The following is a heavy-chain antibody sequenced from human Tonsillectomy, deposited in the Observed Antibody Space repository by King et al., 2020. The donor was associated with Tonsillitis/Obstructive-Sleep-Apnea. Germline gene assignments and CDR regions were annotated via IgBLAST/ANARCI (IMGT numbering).Heavy chain of an antibody. J-gene: IGHJ4*02. CDR2: ITDDGGHT. D-gene: IGHD3-3*01. Sequence: VQLVESGGGVVQPGRSLRLSCAASGFTFSTYKMHWVRQAPGKGLEWLALITDDGGHTYYADSVMGRFTISRDDSKNRLYLQMNGLRNEDTYLYYCAGEDQRTLFELINYHVFDYWGQGTLVTVSS. V-gene: IGHV3-30*04. CDR1: GFTFSTYK. CDR3: AGEDQRTLFELINYHVFDY.